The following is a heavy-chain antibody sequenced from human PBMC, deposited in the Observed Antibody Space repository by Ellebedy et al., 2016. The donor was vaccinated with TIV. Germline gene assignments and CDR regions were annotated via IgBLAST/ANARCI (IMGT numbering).Heavy chain of an antibody. D-gene: IGHD1/OR15-1a*01. Sequence: GESLKISCAASGFTVSSNYMSWVRQAPGKGLEWVSVIYSGGNTYYAGSVKGRFTISRDSSKNTLYLQMNSLRAEDTAVYYCAKDVSVGTTQSFYAMDVWGQGTTVTVSS. CDR2: IYSGGNT. J-gene: IGHJ6*02. CDR3: AKDVSVGTTQSFYAMDV. CDR1: GFTVSSNY. V-gene: IGHV3-66*01.